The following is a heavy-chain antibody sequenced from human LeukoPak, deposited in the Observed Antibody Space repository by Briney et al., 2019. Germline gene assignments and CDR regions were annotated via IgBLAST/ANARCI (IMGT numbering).Heavy chain of an antibody. CDR1: GFTFSSYG. D-gene: IGHD6-19*01. CDR3: ARILSSAWGELGY. CDR2: IRSDGSNK. J-gene: IGHJ4*02. V-gene: IGHV3-30*02. Sequence: PGGSLRLSCTASGFTFSSYGRHWVRQAPGKGLKWVAFIRSDGSNKYYADSVKGRFTISRDNSKNTLYLQMNSLRAEDTAVYYCARILSSAWGELGYWGQGTLVTVSS.